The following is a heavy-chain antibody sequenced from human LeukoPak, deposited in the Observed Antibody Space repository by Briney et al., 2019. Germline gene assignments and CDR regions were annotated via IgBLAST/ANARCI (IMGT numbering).Heavy chain of an antibody. V-gene: IGHV3-23*01. D-gene: IGHD3-22*01. Sequence: GGSLRLSCAASGFTFSSYAMSWVRQAPGRGLEWVSAISGSGGSTYYADSVKGRFTISRDNSKNTLYLQMNSLRAEDTAVYYCAREITMIVVVITNLFDYWGQGTLVAVSS. J-gene: IGHJ4*02. CDR2: ISGSGGST. CDR3: AREITMIVVVITNLFDY. CDR1: GFTFSSYA.